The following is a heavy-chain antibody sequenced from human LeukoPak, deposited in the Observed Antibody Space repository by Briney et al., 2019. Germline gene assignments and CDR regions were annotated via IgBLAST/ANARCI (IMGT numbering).Heavy chain of an antibody. CDR1: GFTFSSYA. CDR2: ISGSGSNT. D-gene: IGHD5-12*01. Sequence: GGSLRLSCAASGFTFSSYAMSWVRQAPGKGLEWVSAISGSGSNTYYPDSVKGRFTISRDQSKNTLYLQMNDLRAEDTALYYCAKQSGYNAYDNFDYWGQGTLVTVSS. CDR3: AKQSGYNAYDNFDY. V-gene: IGHV3-23*01. J-gene: IGHJ4*02.